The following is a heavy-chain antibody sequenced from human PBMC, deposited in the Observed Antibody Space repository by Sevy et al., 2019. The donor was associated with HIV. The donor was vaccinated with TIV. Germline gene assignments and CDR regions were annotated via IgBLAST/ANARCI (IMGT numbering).Heavy chain of an antibody. CDR1: GFTFSSYW. CDR2: ISAGSTTI. V-gene: IGHV3-48*02. J-gene: IGHJ4*02. D-gene: IGHD3-16*01. Sequence: GGSLRLSCAASGFTFSSYWMSWVRQAPGKGLEWLSYISAGSTTIYYADSVKGRFTISRDNAKNSLYLQMNSLRDEDTAIYYCARDRFYAFDYWGQGTLVTVSS. CDR3: ARDRFYAFDY.